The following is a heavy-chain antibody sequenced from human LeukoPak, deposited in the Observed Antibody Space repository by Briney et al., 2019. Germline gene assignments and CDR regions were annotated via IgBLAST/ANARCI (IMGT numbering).Heavy chain of an antibody. D-gene: IGHD3-9*01. J-gene: IGHJ4*02. V-gene: IGHV3-23*01. CDR3: AKCSTLTGGYFDWLLYDY. CDR1: GFTFSSYA. CDR2: ISGSGGST. Sequence: GGSLRLSCAASGFTFSSYAMSWVRQAPGKGLEWVSAISGSGGSTYYADSAKGRFTISRDNSKNTLYLQMNSLRAEDTAVYYCAKCSTLTGGYFDWLLYDYWGQGTLVTVSS.